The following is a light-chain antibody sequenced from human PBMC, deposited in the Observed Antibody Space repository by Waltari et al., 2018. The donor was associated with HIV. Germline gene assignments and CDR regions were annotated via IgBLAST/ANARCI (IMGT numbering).Light chain of an antibody. V-gene: IGKV2-30*01. CDR2: NVS. CDR3: MQGTHWPPVYT. J-gene: IGKJ2*01. Sequence: DVVMTQYPLSLPVTLGQPASISCRSSQSLVYSDGNTYLNRFQQRTGKSPRRIIYNVSKRDSGVPDRFSGSGSRTDFTLKISRVEAENVGVYYCMQGTHWPPVYTFNQGTKLEIK. CDR1: QSLVYSDGNTY.